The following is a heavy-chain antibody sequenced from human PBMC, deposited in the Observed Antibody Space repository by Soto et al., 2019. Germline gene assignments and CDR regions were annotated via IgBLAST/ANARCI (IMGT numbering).Heavy chain of an antibody. CDR3: TREGSAPYYSYGMDA. V-gene: IGHV1-18*01. D-gene: IGHD3-10*01. Sequence: QVQLEQSAPEVKKPGASVKVSCKASGYTFTTYGISWVRQAPGEGLEWLGWINTHNGNTNYAQNLQGRVFMTADTSTNTAYRALRSLRSDDTAIYYCTREGSAPYYSYGMDAWGQGTTVTVSS. J-gene: IGHJ6*02. CDR2: INTHNGNT. CDR1: GYTFTTYG.